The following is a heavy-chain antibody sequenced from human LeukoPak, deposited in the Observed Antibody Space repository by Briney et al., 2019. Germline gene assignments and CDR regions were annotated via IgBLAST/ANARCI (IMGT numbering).Heavy chain of an antibody. CDR2: IYTSGGT. D-gene: IGHD3-10*01. J-gene: IGHJ3*02. V-gene: IGHV4-4*07. CDR1: GGSVSSYY. Sequence: PSETLSLTCTVSGGSVSSYYWSWIRQPAGKGLEWIGRIYTSGGTNYNPSLKSRVTMSVDTSKNQFSLKLSSVTAADTAVYYCARDGDGTLWFGELSLGAFDIWGQGTMVTVSS. CDR3: ARDGDGTLWFGELSLGAFDI.